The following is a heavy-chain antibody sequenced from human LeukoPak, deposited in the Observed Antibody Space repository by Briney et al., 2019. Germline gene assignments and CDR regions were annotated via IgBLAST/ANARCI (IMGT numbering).Heavy chain of an antibody. Sequence: ASVKVSCKASGYTFTGYYMHWVRQAPGQGLEWMGWIDPNSGGTNYAQKFQGRVTMTRDTSISTAYMELSRLRSDDTAVYYCARVAPLRLGELSFLRFWDYWGQGTLVTVSS. CDR3: ARVAPLRLGELSFLRFWDY. D-gene: IGHD3-16*02. CDR2: IDPNSGGT. CDR1: GYTFTGYY. J-gene: IGHJ4*02. V-gene: IGHV1-2*02.